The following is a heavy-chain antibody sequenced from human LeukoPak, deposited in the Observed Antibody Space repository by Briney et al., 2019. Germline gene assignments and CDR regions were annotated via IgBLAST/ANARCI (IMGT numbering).Heavy chain of an antibody. V-gene: IGHV1-18*01. D-gene: IGHD3-10*01. CDR1: GYTFTSYG. J-gene: IGHJ4*02. CDR2: ISGYSGNM. Sequence: ASVKVSCKASGYTFTSYGISWVRQAPGQGLEWMGWISGYSGNMNYAQKFQGRVTMTTDTSTRTAYMELTSLRFDDTAVYYCARDRARDYWVYWGQGTLVTVSS. CDR3: ARDRARDYWVY.